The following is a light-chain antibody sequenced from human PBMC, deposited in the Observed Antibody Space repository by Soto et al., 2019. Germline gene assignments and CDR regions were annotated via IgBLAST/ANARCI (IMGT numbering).Light chain of an antibody. CDR1: QSVSSSY. V-gene: IGKV3-20*01. CDR3: QQYGSLLPT. CDR2: GTS. Sequence: EIVLTQSPGTLSLSPGERATLSCRASQSVSSSYLAWYQQKPGQAPRLLIYGTSSRASGIPARFSGRGSGADFTLTISRLKPEDFGVYACQQYGSLLPTFGQGTQVQIK. J-gene: IGKJ1*01.